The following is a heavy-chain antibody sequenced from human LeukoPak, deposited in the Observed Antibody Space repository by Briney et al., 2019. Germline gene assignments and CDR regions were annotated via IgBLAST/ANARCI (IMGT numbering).Heavy chain of an antibody. CDR2: ISGSGGST. D-gene: IGHD1-26*01. J-gene: IGHJ4*02. CDR3: AKEWGFIVGATALDY. CDR1: GFTLSSYA. V-gene: IGHV3-23*01. Sequence: PGRSLRLSCAASGFTLSSYAMSWVRQATGKGLEWVSAISGSGGSTYYADSVKGRFTISRDNSKNTLYLQMNSLRAEDTAVYYCAKEWGFIVGATALDYWGQGTLVTVSS.